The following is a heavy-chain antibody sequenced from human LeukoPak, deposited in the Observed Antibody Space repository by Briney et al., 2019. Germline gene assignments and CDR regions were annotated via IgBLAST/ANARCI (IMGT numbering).Heavy chain of an antibody. Sequence: SETLSLTCTVSGDSISSSYWSWIRQPPGKTLGWIGYIYYTGTTNYNPSLKSRVTMSIDTSKNQFSLNLNSVTAADTAVYYCARGFYDSSGYSNCFDPWGQGTLVTVSS. CDR1: GDSISSSY. J-gene: IGHJ5*02. V-gene: IGHV4-59*01. CDR3: ARGFYDSSGYSNCFDP. CDR2: IYYTGTT. D-gene: IGHD3-22*01.